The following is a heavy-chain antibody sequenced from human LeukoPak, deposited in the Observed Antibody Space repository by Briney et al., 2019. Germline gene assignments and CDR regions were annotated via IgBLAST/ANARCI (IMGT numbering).Heavy chain of an antibody. CDR1: GGSFSGYY. Sequence: PSETLSLTCAVYGGSFSGYYWSWIRQPPGKGLEWIGEINRSGSTNYNPSLKSRVTISVDTSKNQFSLKLSSVTAADTAVYYCARGQNSYYGRSTHYYFDYWGQGTLVTVSS. D-gene: IGHD3-10*01. CDR2: INRSGST. V-gene: IGHV4-34*01. CDR3: ARGQNSYYGRSTHYYFDY. J-gene: IGHJ4*02.